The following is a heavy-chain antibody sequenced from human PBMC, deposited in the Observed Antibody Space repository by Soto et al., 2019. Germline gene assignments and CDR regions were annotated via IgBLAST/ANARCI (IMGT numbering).Heavy chain of an antibody. D-gene: IGHD6-19*01. V-gene: IGHV4-30-4*01. CDR3: AGAVAGTGFDY. CDR2: IFHSGTT. Sequence: SETLSLTCSVSGDSISSADYFWTWIRQSPGKGLEWMGYIFHSGTTYYNPSLKGRLLISIENSKNQFSLRLTSVTAAADTAVYYCAGAVAGTGFDYWGQGTLVTVSS. CDR1: GDSISSADYF. J-gene: IGHJ4*02.